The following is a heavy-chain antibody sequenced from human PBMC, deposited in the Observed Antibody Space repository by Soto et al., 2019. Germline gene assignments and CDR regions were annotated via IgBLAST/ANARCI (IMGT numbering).Heavy chain of an antibody. D-gene: IGHD2-8*02. V-gene: IGHV1-69*02. Sequence: QVQLVQSGAEVKKPGSSVKVSCKASGGTFSRYTFTWVRQAPGQGLEWMGRIIPILDIPNYAQNFQGRVTITADKSRSTACMELSSLTSDDTGVYYCASHFTGVLVLGTSPPGGDNYGWDVWGQGTTVTVSS. J-gene: IGHJ6*02. CDR1: GGTFSRYT. CDR3: ASHFTGVLVLGTSPPGGDNYGWDV. CDR2: IIPILDIP.